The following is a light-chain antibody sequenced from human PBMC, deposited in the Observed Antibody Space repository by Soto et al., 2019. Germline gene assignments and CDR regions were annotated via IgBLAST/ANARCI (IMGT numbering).Light chain of an antibody. CDR2: AAS. CDR1: QGITNY. Sequence: DIQMTQSPSSLSASVGDRVSITCRASQGITNYLAWYQQKAGKAPKLLIYAASTLQSGVPSRFSGSGSGTDFRLTISSLQPEDVATYYCQKYNGAPWTFGQGTKVEIK. J-gene: IGKJ1*01. CDR3: QKYNGAPWT. V-gene: IGKV1-27*01.